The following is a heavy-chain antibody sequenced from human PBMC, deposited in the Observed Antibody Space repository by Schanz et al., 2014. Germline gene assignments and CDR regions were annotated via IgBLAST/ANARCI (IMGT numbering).Heavy chain of an antibody. CDR2: ISRDGTTS. CDR1: GFIFNDYY. V-gene: IGHV3-11*01. D-gene: IGHD7-27*01. CDR3: ARENLNWEAFDI. Sequence: QVQLVESGGGVVQPGRSLRLSCAASGFIFNDYYMNWIRQAPGKGLEWLSCISRDGTTSYYADSVKGRFTISRDNAKNSLYLEMTSRRGEDTAVYYCARENLNWEAFDIWGQGTVVTVSS. J-gene: IGHJ3*02.